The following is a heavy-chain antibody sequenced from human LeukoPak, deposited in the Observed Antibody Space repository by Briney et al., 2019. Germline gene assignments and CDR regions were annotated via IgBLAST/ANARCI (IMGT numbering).Heavy chain of an antibody. CDR2: INPNSGGT. CDR3: ARDSAGCSSTSCYHPLDP. Sequence: ASVKVSCKASGYTFTGYYMHWVRQAPGPGLEWMGWINPNSGGTNYAQKFQGRVTMTRDTSISTAYMELSRLRSDDTAVYYCARDSAGCSSTSCYHPLDPWGQGTLVTVSS. CDR1: GYTFTGYY. V-gene: IGHV1-2*02. J-gene: IGHJ5*02. D-gene: IGHD2-2*01.